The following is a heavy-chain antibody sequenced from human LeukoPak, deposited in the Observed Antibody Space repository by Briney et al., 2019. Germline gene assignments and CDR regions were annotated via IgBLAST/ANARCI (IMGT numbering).Heavy chain of an antibody. Sequence: GASVKVPCKASGYTFTSYGFSWVRQAPGQGLEWMGWISTYYGNTNYAQKLQDRVTMTTDTSTSTAYMELTSLRSDDTAVYYCARVYSTNYYGSGDRPFLFDYWGQGTVVTVSS. V-gene: IGHV1-18*01. D-gene: IGHD3-10*01. CDR2: ISTYYGNT. CDR1: GYTFTSYG. CDR3: ARVYSTNYYGSGDRPFLFDY. J-gene: IGHJ4*02.